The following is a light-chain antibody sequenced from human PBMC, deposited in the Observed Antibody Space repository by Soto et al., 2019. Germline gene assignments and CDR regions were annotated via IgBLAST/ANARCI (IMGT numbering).Light chain of an antibody. V-gene: IGKV1-5*03. CDR1: PSVSGW. Sequence: DIQMTQSPSTLSASVGDRVTITCRTSPSVSGWMAWYQKKPGKAPNLLIYKASTLERGVPSRFSGSRSGTEFTLTISSLQPDDSATYYCQQYSDYWTFGQGTKVEV. CDR3: QQYSDYWT. CDR2: KAS. J-gene: IGKJ1*01.